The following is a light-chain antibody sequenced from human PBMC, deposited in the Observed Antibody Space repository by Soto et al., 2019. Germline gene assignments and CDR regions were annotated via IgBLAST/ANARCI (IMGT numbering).Light chain of an antibody. CDR2: GNN. V-gene: IGLV1-40*01. CDR1: SSNIGAGYD. CDR3: QSYDSSLREI. Sequence: QAVVTQPPSVSGAPGQRVTISCTGSSSNIGAGYDVHWYQQLPGTAPKLLIYGNNNRPSGVPDRFSGSKSGTSASLAITGLQAEDEADYHCQSYDSSLREIFGGGTQLTVL. J-gene: IGLJ2*01.